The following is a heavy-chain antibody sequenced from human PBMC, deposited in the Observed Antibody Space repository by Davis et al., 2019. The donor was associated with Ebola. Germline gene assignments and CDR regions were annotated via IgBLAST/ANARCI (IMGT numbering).Heavy chain of an antibody. J-gene: IGHJ4*02. Sequence: PGGSLRLSCAASGFSFSTSGMHWVRQAPGKGLEWVAFIRYEGSNIYYSDSVKGRFTISRDNSKNTLYLQMNSLRAEDTAVYYCAKDRYYYGIWGQGTLVTVSS. V-gene: IGHV3-30*02. D-gene: IGHD3-10*01. CDR2: IRYEGSNI. CDR1: GFSFSTSG. CDR3: AKDRYYYGI.